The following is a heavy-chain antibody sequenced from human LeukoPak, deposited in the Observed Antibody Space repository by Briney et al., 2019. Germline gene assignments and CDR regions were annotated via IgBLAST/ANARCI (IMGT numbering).Heavy chain of an antibody. Sequence: PSETLSLTCTVSGGSISSGSYYWSWIRQPAGKGLEWIGRIYTSGSTNYNPSLKSRVTISVDTSKNQFSLKLSSVTAADTAVYYCARDGYSYDLGDAFDIWGQGTMVTVSS. CDR1: GGSISSGSYY. D-gene: IGHD5-18*01. J-gene: IGHJ3*02. CDR2: IYTSGST. CDR3: ARDGYSYDLGDAFDI. V-gene: IGHV4-61*02.